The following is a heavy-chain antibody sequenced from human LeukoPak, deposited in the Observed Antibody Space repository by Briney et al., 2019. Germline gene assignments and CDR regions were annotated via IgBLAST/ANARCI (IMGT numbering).Heavy chain of an antibody. V-gene: IGHV3-30*03. CDR1: GFTFSSYG. D-gene: IGHD3-22*01. Sequence: TGGSLRLSCAASGFTFSSYGMSWVRQAPGKGLEWVAVISYDGSNKYYADSVKGRFTISRDNSKNTLYLQMNSLRAEDTAVYYCARDLRDYYDSSGYYSSFDYWGQGTLVTVSS. J-gene: IGHJ4*02. CDR3: ARDLRDYYDSSGYYSSFDY. CDR2: ISYDGSNK.